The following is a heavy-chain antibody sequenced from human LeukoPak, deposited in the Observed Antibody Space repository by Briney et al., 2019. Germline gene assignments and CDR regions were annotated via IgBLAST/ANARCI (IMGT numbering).Heavy chain of an antibody. D-gene: IGHD6-19*01. CDR3: AKGIGWPYYYYMDV. Sequence: GGSLRLSCAASGFTFSSYAMSWVRQAPGKGLEWVSAISGSGGSPYYADSVKGRFTISRDNGKNTLYLQMDSLRAEDTAVYYCAKGIGWPYYYYMDVWGKGTTVTVSS. CDR2: ISGSGGSP. J-gene: IGHJ6*03. CDR1: GFTFSSYA. V-gene: IGHV3-23*01.